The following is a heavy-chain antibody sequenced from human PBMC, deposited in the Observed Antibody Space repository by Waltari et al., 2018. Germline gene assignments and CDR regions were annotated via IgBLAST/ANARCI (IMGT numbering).Heavy chain of an antibody. J-gene: IGHJ4*02. CDR3: ARDRGRGLYLDS. CDR2: IQGSGRA. V-gene: IGHV4-4*02. D-gene: IGHD2-15*01. Sequence: QLQLQESGPGLVRPSGPLSLACVVSGDSVTNTYWWSWVRQSPGKGVEWIGQIQGSGRANYNPSFGSRVSVSMDTSNNQFSLKVTSATAADTAVYYCARDRGRGLYLDSWGQGILVTVSP. CDR1: GDSVTNTYW.